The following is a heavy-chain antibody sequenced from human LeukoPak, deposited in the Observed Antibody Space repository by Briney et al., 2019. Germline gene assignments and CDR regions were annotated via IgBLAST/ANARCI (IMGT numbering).Heavy chain of an antibody. V-gene: IGHV3-23*01. CDR1: GFTFSSYA. CDR3: AKDGSSGIAATADAFDI. J-gene: IGHJ3*02. Sequence: PGGSLRLSCAASGFTFSSYAMTWVRQAPGKGLEWVSVIGGSGGNTYYADSVKGRFTISRDSSKNTLYLQMNSLRAEDTAVYYCAKDGSSGIAATADAFDIWGQGTMVTVSS. D-gene: IGHD6-13*01. CDR2: IGGSGGNT.